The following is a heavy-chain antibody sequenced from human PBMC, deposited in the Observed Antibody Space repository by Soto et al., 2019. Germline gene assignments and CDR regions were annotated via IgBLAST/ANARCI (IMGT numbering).Heavy chain of an antibody. CDR3: AATLNRVDILTGEARAN. Sequence: ASVKVSCKASGYTFTSYAMHWVRQAPGQRLEWMGWINAGNGNTKYSQKFQGRVTITRDTSASTAYMELSSLRSEDTAVYYCAATLNRVDILTGEARANWGQGTLVTVSS. CDR2: INAGNGNT. V-gene: IGHV1-3*01. J-gene: IGHJ4*02. CDR1: GYTFTSYA. D-gene: IGHD3-9*01.